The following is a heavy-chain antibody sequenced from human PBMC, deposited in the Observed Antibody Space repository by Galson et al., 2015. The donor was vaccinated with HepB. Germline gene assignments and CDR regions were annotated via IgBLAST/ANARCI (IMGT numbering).Heavy chain of an antibody. Sequence: SLRLSCAVSGFTFSNSGMHWVRQAPGKGLEWVAVTWSDGINNYYADSVKGRFTISRDNFKNTLYLQMKSLRAEDTAVYYCAKDAYRSSYYFDSWGQETLVTVSS. V-gene: IGHV3-33*06. J-gene: IGHJ4*02. CDR3: AKDAYRSSYYFDS. D-gene: IGHD3-16*01. CDR1: GFTFSNSG. CDR2: TWSDGINN.